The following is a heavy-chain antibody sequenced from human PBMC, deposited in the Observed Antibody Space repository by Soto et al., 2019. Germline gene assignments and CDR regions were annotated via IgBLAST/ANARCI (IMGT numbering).Heavy chain of an antibody. V-gene: IGHV3-7*01. CDR1: GFSFSSYW. CDR3: AKELPVAFN. D-gene: IGHD6-19*01. Sequence: EVQLVESGGGLVQPGGSLRLSCAASGFSFSSYWMNWVRQAPGKGLEWVANIMQDGNEKYYVDSVKGRFIISRDNAKNSLSLQMHSPRAEDTALYYCAKELPVAFNWGQGTLVSVSS. CDR2: IMQDGNEK. J-gene: IGHJ4*02.